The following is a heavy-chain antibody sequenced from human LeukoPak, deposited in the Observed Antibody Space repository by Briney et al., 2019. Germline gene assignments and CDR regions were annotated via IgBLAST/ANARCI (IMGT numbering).Heavy chain of an antibody. Sequence: SVEVSCKISGYTLTDVSMHWVRQAPGKGLEWMGGFDPEGGETIYAQKFQGRVTMTEDPSADTAYMELRSLSSEDTAVYYCGIGRKFDWLLCHHWGQGTLVTVSS. J-gene: IGHJ5*02. CDR1: GYTLTDVS. CDR3: GIGRKFDWLLCHH. V-gene: IGHV1-24*01. D-gene: IGHD3-9*01. CDR2: FDPEGGET.